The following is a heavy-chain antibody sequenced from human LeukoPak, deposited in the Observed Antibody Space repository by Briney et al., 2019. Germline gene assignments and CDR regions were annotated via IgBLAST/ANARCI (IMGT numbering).Heavy chain of an antibody. J-gene: IGHJ4*02. CDR3: ARDRGRDGYNYALGY. CDR2: INPSGGST. Sequence: ASVKVSCKASGYTFTSYYMHWVRQAPGQGLEWMGIINPSGGSTSYAQKFQGRVTMTRDMSTSTVYMELSSLRSEDTAVYYCARDRGRDGYNYALGYWGQGTLVTVSS. V-gene: IGHV1-46*01. CDR1: GYTFTSYY. D-gene: IGHD5-24*01.